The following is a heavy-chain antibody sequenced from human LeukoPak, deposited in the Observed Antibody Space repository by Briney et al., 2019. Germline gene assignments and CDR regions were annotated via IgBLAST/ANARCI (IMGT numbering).Heavy chain of an antibody. Sequence: ASVKLTCKASGYTFTGYYLHWVRQAPGQGLGWMGWINPKTGGTNYAQKFQGRVTLTRDTSIITAYMELTRLRSDDTAMYYCARDRTTVTTGYYGMDVWGQGTTLTVSS. D-gene: IGHD4-17*01. CDR3: ARDRTTVTTGYYGMDV. V-gene: IGHV1-2*02. J-gene: IGHJ6*02. CDR2: INPKTGGT. CDR1: GYTFTGYY.